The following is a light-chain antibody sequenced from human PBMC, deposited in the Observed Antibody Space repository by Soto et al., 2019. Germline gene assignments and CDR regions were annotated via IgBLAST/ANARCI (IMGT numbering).Light chain of an antibody. CDR3: SSYAGSNTDVV. CDR2: EVS. CDR1: SSDVGGYGY. V-gene: IGLV2-8*01. Sequence: QSALTQPPSASGSPGQSVTISCTGTSSDVGGYGYVSWYQQHPGKAPKLMIYEVSKRPSGVPDRFSGSKSGTTASLTVSGLQAEDEADYYCSSYAGSNTDVVFGGGTKLTVL. J-gene: IGLJ2*01.